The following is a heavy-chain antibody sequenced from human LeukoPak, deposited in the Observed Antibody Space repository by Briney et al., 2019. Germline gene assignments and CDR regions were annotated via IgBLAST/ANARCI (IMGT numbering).Heavy chain of an antibody. J-gene: IGHJ4*02. D-gene: IGHD6-19*01. Sequence: QPGRSLRLSCAASGFTFDDYAMHWVRQAPGKGLEWVSGISWNSGSIGNADSVKGRFTISRDNAKNSLYLQMNSLRAEDTALYYCAKDMGSGWVFDYWGQGTLVTVSS. CDR3: AKDMGSGWVFDY. CDR1: GFTFDDYA. CDR2: ISWNSGSI. V-gene: IGHV3-9*01.